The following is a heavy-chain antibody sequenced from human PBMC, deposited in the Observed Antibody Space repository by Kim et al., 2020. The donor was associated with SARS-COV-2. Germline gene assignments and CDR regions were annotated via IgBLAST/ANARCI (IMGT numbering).Heavy chain of an antibody. CDR2: T. CDR3: ARVPPGGGWFDP. Sequence: TSKARKYRGRVTLTGDTSTNTVKLEMSSLTSEDTAIYYCARVPPGGGWFDPWGQGTLVTVSS. V-gene: IGHV1-46*01. D-gene: IGHD3-16*01. J-gene: IGHJ5*02.